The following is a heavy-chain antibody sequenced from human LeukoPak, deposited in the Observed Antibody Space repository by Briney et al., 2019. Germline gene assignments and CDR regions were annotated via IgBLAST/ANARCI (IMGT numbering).Heavy chain of an antibody. CDR3: ASGSHCTNGVCYTRPLDAFDI. CDR2: IIPIFGTA. D-gene: IGHD2-8*01. J-gene: IGHJ3*02. CDR1: GGTFSSYA. Sequence: SVRVSCKASGGTFSSYAISWVRQAPGQGLEWVGGIIPIFGTANYAQKVQGRVTITGDKSTSTAYMELSSLRSEDTAVYYCASGSHCTNGVCYTRPLDAFDIWGQGTMVTVSS. V-gene: IGHV1-69*06.